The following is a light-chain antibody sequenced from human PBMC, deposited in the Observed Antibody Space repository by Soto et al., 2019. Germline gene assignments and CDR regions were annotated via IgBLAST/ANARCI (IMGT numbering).Light chain of an antibody. J-gene: IGLJ1*01. V-gene: IGLV2-14*01. CDR1: SIDYALYRY. CDR2: DVT. Sequence: QSVLTQAASVSGSPGQSITISCTLTSIDYALYRYVSWFQQHPGKAPKLLIYDVTKRPSGVPLRFSGSRSGKTASLTISGLQAEDEADYYCSGSSGANTYVFGTGTKVTVL. CDR3: SGSSGANTYV.